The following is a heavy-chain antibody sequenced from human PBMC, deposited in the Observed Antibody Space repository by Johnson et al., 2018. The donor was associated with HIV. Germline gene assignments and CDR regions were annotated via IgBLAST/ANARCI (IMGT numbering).Heavy chain of an antibody. CDR1: GFTFSNAW. Sequence: VQLVESGGGLVKPGGSLRLSCAASGFTFSNAWMTWVRQAPGKGLEWVGRIKSKTDGGTTDYVAPVQGRFTISRDDSKNTLYLEMNSLKTEDTAVYYCTTDPPSWYGAFDIWGQGTMVTVSS. CDR3: TTDPPSWYGAFDI. V-gene: IGHV3-15*01. J-gene: IGHJ3*02. CDR2: IKSKTDGGTT. D-gene: IGHD2-2*01.